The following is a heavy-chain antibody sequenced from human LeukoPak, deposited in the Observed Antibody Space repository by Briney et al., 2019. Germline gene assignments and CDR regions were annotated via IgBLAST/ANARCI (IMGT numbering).Heavy chain of an antibody. D-gene: IGHD3-22*01. CDR3: ARPYYYDSSAFDP. Sequence: SVKVSCKASGGTFSSYGINWVRQAPGQGLEWMGGIIPIFGTANYAQKFQGRVTITADKSTNTAYMELSSLRSEDTAAYYCARPYYYDSSAFDPWGQGTLVTVSS. CDR2: IIPIFGTA. V-gene: IGHV1-69*06. J-gene: IGHJ5*02. CDR1: GGTFSSYG.